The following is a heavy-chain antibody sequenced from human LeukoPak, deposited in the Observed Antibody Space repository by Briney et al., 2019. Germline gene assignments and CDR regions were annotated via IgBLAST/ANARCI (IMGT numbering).Heavy chain of an antibody. Sequence: KPSETLSLTCAVSGDSISSGGYSWNWIRQPPGKGLECIGYVYSSGSAYYNPSLKSRVTMSVDTSKNQFSLNLTSMTVADTAVYYCARTPLRGATFFTSYPNWFDTWGQGTLVTVSS. CDR3: ARTPLRGATFFTSYPNWFDT. CDR1: GDSISSGGYS. CDR2: VYSSGSA. V-gene: IGHV4-30-4*07. D-gene: IGHD3-10*01. J-gene: IGHJ5*02.